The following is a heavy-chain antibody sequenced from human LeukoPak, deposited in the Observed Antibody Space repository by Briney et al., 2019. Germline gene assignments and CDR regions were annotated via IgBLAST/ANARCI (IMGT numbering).Heavy chain of an antibody. D-gene: IGHD5-12*01. CDR2: ISGSGGST. CDR3: AKARLRTKYFDY. V-gene: IGHV3-23*01. Sequence: PGGSLRLSCAASGFTFSNYAMNWVRQAPGKGLEWVSTISGSGGSTYYADSVKGRFTISRGNSKNTLYLQMNSLRAEDTAVYYCAKARLRTKYFDYWGQGTLVTVSS. CDR1: GFTFSNYA. J-gene: IGHJ4*02.